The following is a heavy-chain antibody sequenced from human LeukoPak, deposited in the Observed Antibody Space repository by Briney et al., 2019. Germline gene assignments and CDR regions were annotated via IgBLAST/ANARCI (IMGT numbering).Heavy chain of an antibody. CDR2: IWSDGSSK. V-gene: IGHV3-33*01. D-gene: IGHD6-13*01. J-gene: IGHJ6*02. Sequence: PGRSLILSCAASGFTFSSYGMHWVRQALGKGLEWVAVIWSDGSSKHYADSVKGRFTISRDNSKNTLYLQMSSLRAEDTALYYCARGQPPSYYDMDVWGQGTTVTVSS. CDR3: ARGQPPSYYDMDV. CDR1: GFTFSSYG.